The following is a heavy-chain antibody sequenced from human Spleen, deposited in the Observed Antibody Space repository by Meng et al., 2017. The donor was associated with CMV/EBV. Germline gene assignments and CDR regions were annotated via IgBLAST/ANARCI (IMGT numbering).Heavy chain of an antibody. CDR3: AKAYDFWSGYWFDP. Sequence: ASVKVSCKSSGYTFTSYDINWVRQATGQGLEWMGWMNPNSGNTGYAQKFQGRVTMTRNTSISTAYMELSSLRSEDTAVYYCAKAYDFWSGYWFDPWGQGTLVTVSS. J-gene: IGHJ5*02. D-gene: IGHD3-3*01. V-gene: IGHV1-8*01. CDR1: GYTFTSYD. CDR2: MNPNSGNT.